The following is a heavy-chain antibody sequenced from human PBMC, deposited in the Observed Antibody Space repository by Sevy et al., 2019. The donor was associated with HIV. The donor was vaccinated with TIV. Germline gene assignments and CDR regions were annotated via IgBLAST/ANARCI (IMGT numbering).Heavy chain of an antibody. CDR3: ARDEVGGSYWEFDY. CDR1: GFTFSSYS. CDR2: ISTSSSYI. J-gene: IGHJ4*02. Sequence: GGSLRLSCAASGFTFSSYSMNWVRQASGKGLEWVSSISTSSSYIYYADSVKGRFTISRDNAKNSLYLQMNSLRAEDTAVYYCARDEVGGSYWEFDYWGQGTLVTVSS. V-gene: IGHV3-21*01. D-gene: IGHD1-26*01.